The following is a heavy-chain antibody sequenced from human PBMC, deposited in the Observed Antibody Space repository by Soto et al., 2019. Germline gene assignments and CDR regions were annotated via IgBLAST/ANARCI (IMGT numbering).Heavy chain of an antibody. Sequence: SETLSLTCSVSGGSISGSYWSWIRQSPGKGLEWLGYVYYTGSTNYSPSLRSRVSISVDTSKNEFSLRLSSVTAADTAVYYCARELGSYSMRWFDPWGQGTLVTVSS. J-gene: IGHJ5*02. CDR1: GGSISGSY. CDR2: VYYTGST. D-gene: IGHD4-4*01. V-gene: IGHV4-59*01. CDR3: ARELGSYSMRWFDP.